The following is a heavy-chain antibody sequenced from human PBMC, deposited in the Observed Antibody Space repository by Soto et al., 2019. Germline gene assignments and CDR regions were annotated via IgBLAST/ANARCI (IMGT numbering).Heavy chain of an antibody. J-gene: IGHJ3*02. CDR1: GFTFVAYY. D-gene: IGHD6-13*01. CDR3: ARIRGRSSWYYEGSDI. V-gene: IGHV3-11*01. Sequence: QVQLVESGGGLVKPGGSLGLSCEASGFTFVAYYMSWIRRAPGKGLGGVSYISSSGSTIYYADSVKGRFTISRDNAKNSLYLQMNSLRAEDTAVYYCARIRGRSSWYYEGSDIWGQGTMVTVSS. CDR2: ISSSGSTI.